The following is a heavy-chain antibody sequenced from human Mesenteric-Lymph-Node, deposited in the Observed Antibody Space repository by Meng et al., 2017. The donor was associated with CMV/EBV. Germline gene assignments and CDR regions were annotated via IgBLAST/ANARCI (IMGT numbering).Heavy chain of an antibody. V-gene: IGHV7-4-1*02. D-gene: IGHD5-12*01. CDR2: INANTGNP. Sequence: SCKASGYTFTSYAMNWVRQAPGQGLEWMGWINANTGNPTYAQGFTGRFVFSLDTSVSTAYLQISSLKAEDTAVYYCAREGYGYYFDYWGQGTLVTVSS. J-gene: IGHJ4*02. CDR1: GYTFTSYA. CDR3: AREGYGYYFDY.